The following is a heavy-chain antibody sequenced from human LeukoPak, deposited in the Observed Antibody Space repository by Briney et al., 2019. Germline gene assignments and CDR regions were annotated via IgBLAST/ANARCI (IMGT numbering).Heavy chain of an antibody. V-gene: IGHV1-69*04. CDR3: ASRYCSGGSCYSLGSDAFDI. Sequence: ASVKVSCKASGGTFSSSAISWVRQAPGQGLEWMGRIIPILGVANYAQKFQGRVTITADKSTSTAYMELSSLRSEDTAVYYCASRYCSGGSCYSLGSDAFDIWGQGTMVTVSS. CDR2: IIPILGVA. CDR1: GGTFSSSA. D-gene: IGHD2-15*01. J-gene: IGHJ3*02.